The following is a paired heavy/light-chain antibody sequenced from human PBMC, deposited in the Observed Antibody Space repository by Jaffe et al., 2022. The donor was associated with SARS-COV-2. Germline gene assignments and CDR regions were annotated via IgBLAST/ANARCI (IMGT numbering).Light chain of an antibody. V-gene: IGKV1-39*01. CDR1: QSISSY. CDR3: QQSYSTPPMYT. CDR2: AAS. Sequence: DIQMTQSPSSLSASVGDRVTITCRASQSISSYLNWYQQKPGKAPKLLIYAASSLQSGVPSRFSGSGSGTDFTLTISSLQPEDFATYYCQQSYSTPPMYTFGQGTKLEIK. J-gene: IGKJ2*01.
Heavy chain of an antibody. CDR1: GYTFTSYD. CDR2: MNPNSGNT. Sequence: QVQLVQSGAEVKKPGASVKVSCKASGYTFTSYDINWVRQATGQGLEWMGWMNPNSGNTGYAQKFQGRVTMTRNTSISTAYMELSSLRSEDTAVYYCARGYYYDSSGYYNYYYYGMDVWGQGTTVTVSS. V-gene: IGHV1-8*01. D-gene: IGHD3-22*01. J-gene: IGHJ6*02. CDR3: ARGYYYDSSGYYNYYYYGMDV.